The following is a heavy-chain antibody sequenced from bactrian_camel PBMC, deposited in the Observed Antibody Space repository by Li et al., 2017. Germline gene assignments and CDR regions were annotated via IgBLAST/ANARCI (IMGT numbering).Heavy chain of an antibody. D-gene: IGHD2*01. V-gene: IGHV3S63*01. CDR2: VYIGSGST. J-gene: IGHJ7*01. CDR1: GFDYTRSC. Sequence: HVQLVESGGDSVQAGGSLRLSCAASGFDYTRSCLAWFRQAPGKEREGIGGVYIGSGSTFYADSVKGRFTISRDNAKDTLYLQMNSLKPEDTAMYYCAAVRYGGYCDQYFGMDSWGKGTQVTVS.